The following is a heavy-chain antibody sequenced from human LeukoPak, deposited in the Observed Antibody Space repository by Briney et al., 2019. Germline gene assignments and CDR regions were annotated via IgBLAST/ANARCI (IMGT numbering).Heavy chain of an antibody. J-gene: IGHJ6*03. V-gene: IGHV1-69*05. Sequence: GASVKVSCKASGGTFSRYAISWVRQAPGQGLEWMGGIIPIFGTANYAQKFQGRVTITTDESTSTAYMELSSLRSEDTAVYYCAIDTIAARGHYYYYYMDVWGKGTTVTVSS. CDR3: AIDTIAARGHYYYYYMDV. CDR2: IIPIFGTA. CDR1: GGTFSRYA. D-gene: IGHD6-13*01.